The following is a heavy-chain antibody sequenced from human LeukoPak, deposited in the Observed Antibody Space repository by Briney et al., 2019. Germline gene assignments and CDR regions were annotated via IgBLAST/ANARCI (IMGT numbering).Heavy chain of an antibody. Sequence: SETLSLTCTVSGGSISSGSYYWSWIRQPAGKGLEWIGRIYTGGSTNYNPSLKSRVTISVDTSKNQFSLKLSSVTAADTAVYYCARGSSSFVYWGQGTLVTVSS. V-gene: IGHV4-61*02. J-gene: IGHJ4*02. CDR3: ARGSSSFVY. CDR2: IYTGGST. CDR1: GGSISSGSYY. D-gene: IGHD6-13*01.